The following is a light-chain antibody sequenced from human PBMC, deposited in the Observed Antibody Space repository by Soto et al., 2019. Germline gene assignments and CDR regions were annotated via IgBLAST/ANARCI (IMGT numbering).Light chain of an antibody. CDR2: GAS. Sequence: EIVMTQSPATLSVSPGERASLSCRASQSVGSNLAWYQQKTGRAPRLLIYGASTRATGIPARFSGSGSGTEFTLTISSLQSEDFAVYSCQQYTNWPYTFGQGTKLEIK. CDR3: QQYTNWPYT. V-gene: IGKV3-15*01. CDR1: QSVGSN. J-gene: IGKJ2*01.